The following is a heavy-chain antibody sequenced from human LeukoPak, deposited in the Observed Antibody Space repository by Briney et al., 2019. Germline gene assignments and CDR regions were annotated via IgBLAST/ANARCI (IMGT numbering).Heavy chain of an antibody. CDR1: GYTFTTYG. D-gene: IGHD3-22*01. CDR3: ARDSLQIYYDSSGYHLDAFDN. Sequence: ASVKVSCTPSGYTFTTYGISWVRQAPGQGLEGMGWISGYNGNKKYAQKLQGRVTMTTDTSTSTAYMELRSLRSDDTAVYYCARDSLQIYYDSSGYHLDAFDNWGQGTMVTVSS. J-gene: IGHJ3*02. V-gene: IGHV1-18*01. CDR2: ISGYNGNK.